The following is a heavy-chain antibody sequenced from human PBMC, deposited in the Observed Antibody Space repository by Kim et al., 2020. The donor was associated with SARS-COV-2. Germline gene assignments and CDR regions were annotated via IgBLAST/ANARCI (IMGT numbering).Heavy chain of an antibody. CDR1: GFTFRIYA. Sequence: GGSLRLSCAASGFTFRIYAMNWVRQAPGKGLEWVSAITGSGADTYYADSVKGRFTISRDNSKNTVYLQMNSLRAEDTAVYYCAKDNGSLPGSYGMDVWGQGTTVTVPS. CDR3: AKDNGSLPGSYGMDV. CDR2: ITGSGADT. V-gene: IGHV3-23*01. J-gene: IGHJ6*02.